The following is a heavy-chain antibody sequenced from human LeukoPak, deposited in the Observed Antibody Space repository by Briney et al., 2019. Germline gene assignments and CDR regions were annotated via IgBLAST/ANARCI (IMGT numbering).Heavy chain of an antibody. CDR2: ISWKSGSI. CDR3: AKDRTTVAIGAFDV. CDR1: GFRFDDYS. V-gene: IGHV3-9*01. Sequence: PGRSLRLSCAASGFRFDDYSMHWVRQAPGKGLERVSGISWKSGSIGYADSVKGRFTISRDNAKSSLYLQMNSLRPEDTALYYCAKDRTTVAIGAFDVWGQGTMVSVSS. J-gene: IGHJ3*01. D-gene: IGHD4-23*01.